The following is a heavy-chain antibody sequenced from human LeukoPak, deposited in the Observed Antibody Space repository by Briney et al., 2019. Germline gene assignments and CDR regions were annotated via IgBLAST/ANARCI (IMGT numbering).Heavy chain of an antibody. CDR1: GYSFTSYW. Sequence: GESLKISCKGSGYSFTSYWIGWVRQMPGKGLEWMGIIYPGNSDTRYSPSFQGQVTISADKSISTAYLQWSSLKASDTAMYYCARSHVVVTAPLDYWGQGTLVTVSS. V-gene: IGHV5-51*01. J-gene: IGHJ4*02. CDR3: ARSHVVVTAPLDY. CDR2: IYPGNSDT. D-gene: IGHD2-21*02.